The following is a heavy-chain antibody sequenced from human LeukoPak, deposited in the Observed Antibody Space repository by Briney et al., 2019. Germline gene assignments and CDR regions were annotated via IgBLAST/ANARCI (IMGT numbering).Heavy chain of an antibody. D-gene: IGHD1-26*01. J-gene: IGHJ4*02. CDR1: GFTFSSYS. CDR3: AREVSGSYYRFGFGY. V-gene: IGHV3-21*01. CDR2: ISSSSSYI. Sequence: PGGSLRLSCAASGFTFSSYSMNWVRQAPGKGLEWVSSISSSSSYIYYADSVKGRFTISRDNAKNSLYLQMNSLRAEDTAVYYCAREVSGSYYRFGFGYWGQGTLVTVSS.